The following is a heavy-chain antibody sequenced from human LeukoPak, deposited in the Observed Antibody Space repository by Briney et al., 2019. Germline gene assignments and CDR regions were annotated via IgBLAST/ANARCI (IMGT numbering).Heavy chain of an antibody. D-gene: IGHD4-17*01. CDR3: ARQIYGDYFDS. J-gene: IGHJ4*02. CDR1: GGSFSGYY. CDR2: INHSGST. Sequence: PSETLSLTCAVYGGSFSGYYWSWIRQPPGKGLEWIGEINHSGSTNYNPSLKSRVTISSDTSKNQFSLKLNSVTAADTAVYYCARQIYGDYFDSWGPGTVVTVSS. V-gene: IGHV4-34*01.